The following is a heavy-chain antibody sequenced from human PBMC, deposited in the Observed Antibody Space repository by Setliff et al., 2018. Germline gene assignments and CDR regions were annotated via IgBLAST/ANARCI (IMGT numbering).Heavy chain of an antibody. CDR1: GGTFSDYY. CDR3: ARGRNIAARLLDS. V-gene: IGHV4-34*01. D-gene: IGHD6-6*01. J-gene: IGHJ4*02. CDR2: INHRGST. Sequence: PSETLSLTCAAYGGTFSDYYWTWVRQPPGKGLEWIGEINHRGSTNYNPSLKSRATISIDTPKDQFSLKLISMSAADTAVYFCARGRNIAARLLDSWGQGALVTVSS.